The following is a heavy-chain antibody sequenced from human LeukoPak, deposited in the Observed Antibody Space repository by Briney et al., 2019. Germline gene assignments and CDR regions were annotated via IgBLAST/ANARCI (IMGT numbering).Heavy chain of an antibody. J-gene: IGHJ4*02. Sequence: SETLSLTCTVSGGSISSYYWSWICQPPGKGLEWLGEINHSGSTNDNPSLKSRVTISVDTSKNQFSLKLSSVTAADTAVYYCARPLWGGGPFDYWGQGALVTVSS. CDR2: INHSGST. CDR1: GGSISSYY. V-gene: IGHV4-34*01. D-gene: IGHD3-16*01. CDR3: ARPLWGGGPFDY.